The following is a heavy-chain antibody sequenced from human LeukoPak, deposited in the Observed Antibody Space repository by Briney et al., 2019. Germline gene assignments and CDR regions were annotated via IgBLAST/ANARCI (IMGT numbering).Heavy chain of an antibody. V-gene: IGHV4-39*01. CDR2: IYYSGST. CDR1: GGSISSSSYY. J-gene: IGHJ4*02. CDR3: ARQVAARFDY. D-gene: IGHD6-6*01. Sequence: SETLSLTCTVSGGSISSSSYYWGWIRQPPGKGLEWIRSIYYSGSTYYNPSLKSRVTISVDTSKNQFSLKLSSVTAADTAVYYCARQVAARFDYWGQGTLVTVSS.